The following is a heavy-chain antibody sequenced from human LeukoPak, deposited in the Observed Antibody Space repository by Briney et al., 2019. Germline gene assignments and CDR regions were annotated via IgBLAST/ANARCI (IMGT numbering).Heavy chain of an antibody. Sequence: GGSLRLSCAASGFTFSSYAMSWVRQAPGKGLEWVSAISGSGGSTYYADSVKGRFTISRDNSKNTLYLQMNSLRAEDTAVYCCAKDRKFSRVTTGQHDYWGQGTLVTVSS. D-gene: IGHD3-9*01. CDR3: AKDRKFSRVTTGQHDY. V-gene: IGHV3-23*01. CDR2: ISGSGGST. CDR1: GFTFSSYA. J-gene: IGHJ4*02.